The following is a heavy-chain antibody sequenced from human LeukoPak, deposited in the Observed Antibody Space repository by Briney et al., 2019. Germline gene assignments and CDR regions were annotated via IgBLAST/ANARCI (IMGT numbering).Heavy chain of an antibody. CDR2: INPSGGST. D-gene: IGHD3-3*01. J-gene: IGHJ6*02. V-gene: IGHV1-46*01. Sequence: ASVKVSCKASGYTFTSYYMHWVRQAPGQGLEWMGIINPSGGSTNYAQKFQERVTITRDMSTSTAYMELSSLRSEDTAVYYCAAERKIFGVATAYYYYGMDVWGQGTTVTVSS. CDR3: AAERKIFGVATAYYYYGMDV. CDR1: GYTFTSYY.